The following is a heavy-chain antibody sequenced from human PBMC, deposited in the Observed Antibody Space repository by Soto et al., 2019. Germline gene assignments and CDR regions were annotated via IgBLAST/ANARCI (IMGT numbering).Heavy chain of an antibody. CDR3: AKGDGTTVDGMDV. CDR2: ISYDGSNK. J-gene: IGHJ6*02. Sequence: QVQLVESGGGVVQPGRSLRLSCAASGFTFSSYGMHWVRQAPGKGLEWVAVISYDGSNKYYADSVKGRFTISRDNSKNTLYLQMNSLRAEDTAVYYCAKGDGTTVDGMDVWGQGTTVTVSS. V-gene: IGHV3-30*18. D-gene: IGHD2-2*01. CDR1: GFTFSSYG.